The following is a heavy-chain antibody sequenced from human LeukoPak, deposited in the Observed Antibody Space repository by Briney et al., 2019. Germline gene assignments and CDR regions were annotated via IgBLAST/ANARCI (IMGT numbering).Heavy chain of an antibody. CDR1: VASFNSDDQY. Sequence: SETLSLTCTVSVASFNSDDQYWNWIRQSPGKGLEWIASIHPSGMLYNNPSLESRVTMSRDTSKNQFSLNLNSVTAADTTVYFCSRGLDSRKLGCWGQGILVTVSS. J-gene: IGHJ4*02. V-gene: IGHV4-30-4*08. CDR2: IHPSGML. CDR3: SRGLDSRKLGC. D-gene: IGHD3-22*01.